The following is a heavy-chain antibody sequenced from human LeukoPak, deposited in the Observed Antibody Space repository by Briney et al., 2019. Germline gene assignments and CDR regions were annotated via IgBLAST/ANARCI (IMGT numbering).Heavy chain of an antibody. Sequence: ASVKVSCKASGYTCTGYFMHWVRQAPGQGLEWMGRINPNSGDTNYAQNFQGRVTITRDTSISTAYMELSSLRSEDTAVYYCVTDMRGAAAADDAFDIWGQGTMVIVSS. CDR2: INPNSGDT. CDR3: VTDMRGAAAADDAFDI. D-gene: IGHD6-13*01. V-gene: IGHV1-2*06. J-gene: IGHJ3*02. CDR1: GYTCTGYF.